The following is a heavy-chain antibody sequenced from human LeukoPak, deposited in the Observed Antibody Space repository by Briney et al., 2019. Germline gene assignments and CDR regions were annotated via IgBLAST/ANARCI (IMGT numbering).Heavy chain of an antibody. CDR2: IYPGYSDA. V-gene: IGHV5-51*01. J-gene: IGHJ4*02. CDR1: GYILTNNW. D-gene: IGHD3-3*01. Sequence: GESLKISCKVSGYILTNNWIGWVRQVPGKGLEWMGLIYPGYSDAKYSPSFQGQVTFSVDKSISTAYLQWSSLKASDTAIYYCARPHSPDFWSGYYWYFDYWGQGTLVTVSS. CDR3: ARPHSPDFWSGYYWYFDY.